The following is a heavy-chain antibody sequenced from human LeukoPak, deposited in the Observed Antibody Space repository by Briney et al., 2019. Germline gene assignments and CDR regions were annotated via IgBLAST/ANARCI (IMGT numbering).Heavy chain of an antibody. J-gene: IGHJ5*02. Sequence: ASVKVSCKASGYTFTSYGISWVRQAPGQGLEWMGWISAYNGNTNYAQKLQGRVTMTTDTSTSTAYMELRSLRSDDTAVYYCARDLGYCSGASCYRGRDNWFDPWGQGTLVTVSS. CDR1: GYTFTSYG. V-gene: IGHV1-18*01. CDR3: ARDLGYCSGASCYRGRDNWFDP. CDR2: ISAYNGNT. D-gene: IGHD2-15*01.